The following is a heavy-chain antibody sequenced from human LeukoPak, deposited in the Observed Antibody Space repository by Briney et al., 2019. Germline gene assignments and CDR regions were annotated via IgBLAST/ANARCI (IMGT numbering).Heavy chain of an antibody. CDR3: ARDLSVVVPAAILTY. V-gene: IGHV3-53*01. CDR1: GFTVSSNY. Sequence: PGGSLRLSCAASGFTVSSNYMNWVRQAPGKGLEWVSVIYSGGSTYYADSVKGRFTISRDNSKNTVYLQMNSLRAEDTAVYYCARDLSVVVPAAILTYWGQGTLVTVSS. J-gene: IGHJ4*02. CDR2: IYSGGST. D-gene: IGHD2-2*02.